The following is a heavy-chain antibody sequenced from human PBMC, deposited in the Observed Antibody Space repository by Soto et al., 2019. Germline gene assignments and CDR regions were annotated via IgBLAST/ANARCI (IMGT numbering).Heavy chain of an antibody. D-gene: IGHD3-22*01. CDR2: ISYDGSDK. CDR1: GFTFCSYA. J-gene: IGHJ4*02. Sequence: PGGSLRLSCAASGFTFCSYALHRVRQAPGKGLEWVALISYDGSDKDYADSVKGRFTISRDNSRNTLFLQMNSLRAEDTAVYYCARDYYKYYDSSGYYRSPAYWGQGTLVTVSS. CDR3: ARDYYKYYDSSGYYRSPAY. V-gene: IGHV3-30-3*01.